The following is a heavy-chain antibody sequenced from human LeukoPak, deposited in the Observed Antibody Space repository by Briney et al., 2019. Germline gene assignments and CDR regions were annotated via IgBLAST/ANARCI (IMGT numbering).Heavy chain of an antibody. J-gene: IGHJ5*02. V-gene: IGHV3-15*07. Sequence: GGSLRLSCAASGFTFNNAWMNWVRQAPGKGLEWVGRIKSKSDGGTTDYAGPVKGRFTISREDSKNTLYLQMNSLKTEDTAVYYCGTPVAKAGSEPYLWGQGALVTVSS. CDR2: IKSKSDGGTT. CDR1: GFTFNNAW. D-gene: IGHD6-19*01. CDR3: GTPVAKAGSEPYL.